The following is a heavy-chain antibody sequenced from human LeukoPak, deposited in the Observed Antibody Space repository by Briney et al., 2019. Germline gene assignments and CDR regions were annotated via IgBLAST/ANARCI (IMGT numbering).Heavy chain of an antibody. V-gene: IGHV3-48*03. D-gene: IGHD3-3*01. CDR1: GINFSNSE. CDR2: ISPSGRTI. Sequence: PGGSLRLSCAASGINFSNSEMNWVRQAPGKGLEWISYISPSGRTIYYGDSVKGRFIISRDNANNSLYLQMSSLRVEDTGFYYCARDWSGYRRNWFDPWGQGVLVTFSS. J-gene: IGHJ5*02. CDR3: ARDWSGYRRNWFDP.